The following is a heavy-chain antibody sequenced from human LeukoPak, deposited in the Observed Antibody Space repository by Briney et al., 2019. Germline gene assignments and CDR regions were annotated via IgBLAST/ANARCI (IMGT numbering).Heavy chain of an antibody. CDR1: GGSISSYY. Sequence: PSETLSLTCTVSGGSISSYYWSWIRQPPGKGLEWIGYIYYSGSTNYNPSLKSRVTISVDTSKNQFSLKLSSVTAADTAVYYCARDSRDSSSWYLLFDYWGQGTLVTVSS. CDR3: ARDSRDSSSWYLLFDY. J-gene: IGHJ4*02. V-gene: IGHV4-59*01. D-gene: IGHD6-13*01. CDR2: IYYSGST.